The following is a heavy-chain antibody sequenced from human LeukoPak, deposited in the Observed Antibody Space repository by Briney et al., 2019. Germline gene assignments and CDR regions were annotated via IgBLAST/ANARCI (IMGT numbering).Heavy chain of an antibody. D-gene: IGHD1-26*01. CDR1: GYTFTSYD. V-gene: IGHV1-8*01. CDR3: ARGSRIGSWFDP. Sequence: AASVKVSCKASGYTFTSYDINWVRQATGQGLEWMGWMNPNSGNTGYAQKFQGRVTMTRNTSISTAYTELSSLRTEDTAVYYCARGSRIGSWFDPWGQGTLVTVSS. J-gene: IGHJ5*02. CDR2: MNPNSGNT.